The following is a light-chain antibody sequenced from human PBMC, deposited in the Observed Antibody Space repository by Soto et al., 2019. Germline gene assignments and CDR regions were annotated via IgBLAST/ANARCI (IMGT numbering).Light chain of an antibody. Sequence: EIVMTQSPATLSVSPGERATLSCRASQSVSSNLAWYQQKPGQAPRLLIYGPSNRATGIPARFSGSGSGTEFTLTISSLQSEDFAVYYCQQYNSWPLTFGGGTKVDIK. CDR3: QQYNSWPLT. CDR1: QSVSSN. CDR2: GPS. V-gene: IGKV3-15*01. J-gene: IGKJ4*01.